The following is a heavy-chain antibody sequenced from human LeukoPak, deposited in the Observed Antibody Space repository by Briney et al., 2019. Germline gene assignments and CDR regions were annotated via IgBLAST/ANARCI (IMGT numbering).Heavy chain of an antibody. CDR3: ARLGLTVTSDIDW. CDR1: GSTFIDYY. J-gene: IGHJ4*02. CDR2: INPYSGGT. V-gene: IGHV1-2*02. D-gene: IGHD4-17*01. Sequence: ASVKVSCEASGSTFIDYYIHWVRQAPGQGLEWMGWINPYSGGTNYAQKFQGRVTMTRDTSISTAYMELNSLRSDDTAVYYCARLGLTVTSDIDWWGQGTLVTVSS.